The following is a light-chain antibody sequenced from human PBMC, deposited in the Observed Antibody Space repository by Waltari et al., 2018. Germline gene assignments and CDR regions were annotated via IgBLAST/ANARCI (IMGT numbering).Light chain of an antibody. Sequence: EIVMTLSPATLSLSPGEGATLSCRASQSVSNKLAWYQQKPGQAPRLLIYGASTRATGIPARFSCSGSGTEFTLTISSLQSEDFAIYVCQQYDDWPYTFGQGTKLDI. CDR2: GAS. V-gene: IGKV3D-15*01. CDR1: QSVSNK. CDR3: QQYDDWPYT. J-gene: IGKJ2*01.